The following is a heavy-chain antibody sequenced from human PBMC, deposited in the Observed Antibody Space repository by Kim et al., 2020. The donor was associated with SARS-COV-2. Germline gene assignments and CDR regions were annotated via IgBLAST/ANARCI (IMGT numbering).Heavy chain of an antibody. J-gene: IGHJ4*02. CDR1: GFTFSDYY. D-gene: IGHD1-1*01. V-gene: IGHV3-11*06. CDR3: ARGSREVEQ. Sequence: GGSLRLSCVASGFTFSDYYMSWIRQAPGKGLEWVSLISSSSSYTVYADSVKGRFTISRDNAKNSLYLQINSLRVEDTAVYYCARGSREVEQGGQGTLVT. CDR2: ISSSSSYT.